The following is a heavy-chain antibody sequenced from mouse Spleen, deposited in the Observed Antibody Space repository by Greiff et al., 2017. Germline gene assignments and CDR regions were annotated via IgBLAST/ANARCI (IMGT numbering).Heavy chain of an antibody. CDR1: GYSITSGYY. CDR2: ISYDGSN. J-gene: IGHJ3*01. D-gene: IGHD4-1*01. Sequence: EVQLVESGPGLVKPSQSLSLTCSVTGYSITSGYYWNWIRQFPGNKLEWMGYISYDGSNNYNPSLKNRISITRDTSKNQFFLKLNSVTTEDTATYYCGRGGPNWDVAYWGQGTLVTVSA. V-gene: IGHV3-6*01. CDR3: GRGGPNWDVAY.